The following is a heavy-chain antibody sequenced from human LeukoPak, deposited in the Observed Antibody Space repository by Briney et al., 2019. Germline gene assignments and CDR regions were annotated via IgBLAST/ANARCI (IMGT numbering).Heavy chain of an antibody. CDR3: ARAKYCGGDCYYYFDY. Sequence: PSETLSLTCSVSLGSVTSYHWSWIQQPAGKGLEWIGRIQSTGNTNYNPSLKSRVTMSVDTSNNQLSLKLSSVTAADTAVYYCARAKYCGGDCYYYFDYWGQGTLVTVSS. V-gene: IGHV4-4*07. CDR1: LGSVTSYH. CDR2: IQSTGNT. J-gene: IGHJ4*02. D-gene: IGHD2-21*02.